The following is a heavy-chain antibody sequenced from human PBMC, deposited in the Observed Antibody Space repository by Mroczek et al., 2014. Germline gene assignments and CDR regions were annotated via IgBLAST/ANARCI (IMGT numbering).Heavy chain of an antibody. V-gene: IGHV3-30-3*01. CDR1: GFTFSSYA. CDR3: ARRGGSGFDY. D-gene: IGHD6-19*01. Sequence: VQLLETGGGVVQPGRSLRLSCAASGFTFSSYAMHWVRQAPGKGLEWVAVISYDGSNKYYADSVKGRFTISRDNSKNTLYLQMNSLRAEDTAVYYCARRGGSGFDYWGQGTLVTVSS. CDR2: ISYDGSNK. J-gene: IGHJ4*02.